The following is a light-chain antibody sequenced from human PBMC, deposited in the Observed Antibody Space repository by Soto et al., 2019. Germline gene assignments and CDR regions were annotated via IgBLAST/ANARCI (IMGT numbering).Light chain of an antibody. Sequence: EIVMTQSPATLSVSPGDRTTLSCRASQSVSTILAWYQQKPGQAPRLLIYGASTRATGIPVRFSGSGSGTEFTLTISSLQSEDFAVYYCQQRSRWPWTFGQGTKVDIK. J-gene: IGKJ1*01. V-gene: IGKV3-15*01. CDR3: QQRSRWPWT. CDR1: QSVSTI. CDR2: GAS.